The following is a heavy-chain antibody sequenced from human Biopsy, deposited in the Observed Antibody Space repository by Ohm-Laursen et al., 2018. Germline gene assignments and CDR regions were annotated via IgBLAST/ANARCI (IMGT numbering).Heavy chain of an antibody. V-gene: IGHV4-59*07. Sequence: SDTLSLTCTVSGDSNSSYYWSWIRQPPGKALEWIGYIYFTGRTGYNPSLKSRVTMSVNTSKKQFSLRLSSVTAADTAVYYCASAGYNPDWNFDLWGRGTRVTVSS. CDR2: IYFTGRT. CDR1: GDSNSSYY. CDR3: ASAGYNPDWNFDL. J-gene: IGHJ2*01. D-gene: IGHD5-24*01.